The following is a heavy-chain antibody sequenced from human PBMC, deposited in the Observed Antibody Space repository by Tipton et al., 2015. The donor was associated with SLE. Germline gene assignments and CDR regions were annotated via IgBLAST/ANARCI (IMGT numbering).Heavy chain of an antibody. Sequence: TLSLTCTVSGGFISSHDWTWIRQPAGKGLEWLGRIYASGSTTYNPSLKSRVTISMDTSTNQFSLKLSSVTAADTAVYYCATQPAAPFHYYMDVWGNGTTVTVSS. J-gene: IGHJ6*03. CDR3: ATQPAAPFHYYMDV. CDR2: IYASGST. CDR1: GGFISSHD. D-gene: IGHD2-2*01. V-gene: IGHV4-4*07.